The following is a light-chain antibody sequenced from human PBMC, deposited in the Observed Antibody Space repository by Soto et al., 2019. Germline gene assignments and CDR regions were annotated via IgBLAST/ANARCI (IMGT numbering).Light chain of an antibody. CDR1: QNVGNK. J-gene: IGKJ4*01. CDR3: QHYLNWPLT. V-gene: IGKV3-15*01. Sequence: EVVMTQSPVTLSVSPGERATLSCRASQNVGNKLAWYQQKPGQAPRLLISDESVRATGVPARFGGSGSGTEFTLTISSLQSEDFAVYYCQHYLNWPLTFGGGTKVEI. CDR2: DES.